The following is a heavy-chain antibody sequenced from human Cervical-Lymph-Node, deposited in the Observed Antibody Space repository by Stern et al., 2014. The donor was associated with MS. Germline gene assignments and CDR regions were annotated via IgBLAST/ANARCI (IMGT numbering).Heavy chain of an antibody. CDR1: GYSFTSYW. CDR2: IYPGDSDT. J-gene: IGHJ6*02. CDR3: ARRGSSTTYYYYGMDV. Sequence: VQLLESGAEVKKPGESLKISCKGSGYSFTSYWIAWVRQMPGKGLEWMGIIYPGDSDTRYGPSFQGQVPISADKSISPAYLQWSSLKASDTAMYYCARRGSSTTYYYYGMDVWGQGTTVTVSS. V-gene: IGHV5-51*03. D-gene: IGHD6-6*01.